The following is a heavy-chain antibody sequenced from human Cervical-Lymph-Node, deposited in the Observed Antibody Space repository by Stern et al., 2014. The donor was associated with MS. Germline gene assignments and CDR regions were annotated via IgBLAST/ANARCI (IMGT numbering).Heavy chain of an antibody. CDR3: ALSAFDF. J-gene: IGHJ4*02. D-gene: IGHD5/OR15-5a*01. CDR1: GFTFPNYY. V-gene: IGHV1-46*01. Sequence: VQLVQSGAEVKKPGASVKGSCKASGFTFPNYYVHWVRQAPGQGLEWMGIINRSDDDTGYAQRFQGRLTVTRDTSSSTVYMELTSLRYDDTAVYYCALSAFDFWGQGTLVTVSS. CDR2: INRSDDDT.